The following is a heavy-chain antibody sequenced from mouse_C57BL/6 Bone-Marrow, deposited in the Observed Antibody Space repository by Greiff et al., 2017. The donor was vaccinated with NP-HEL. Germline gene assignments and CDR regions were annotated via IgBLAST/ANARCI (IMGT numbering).Heavy chain of an antibody. D-gene: IGHD2-3*01. Sequence: QVQLQQPGAELVKPGASVKMSCKASGYTFTSYWITWVKQRPGQGLEWIGDIYPGSGSTNYNEKFKSKATLTVDTSSSTAYMQLSSLTSEDSAVYYGARDDGYLPYFDYWGQGTTLTVSS. CDR2: IYPGSGST. J-gene: IGHJ2*01. V-gene: IGHV1-55*01. CDR1: GYTFTSYW. CDR3: ARDDGYLPYFDY.